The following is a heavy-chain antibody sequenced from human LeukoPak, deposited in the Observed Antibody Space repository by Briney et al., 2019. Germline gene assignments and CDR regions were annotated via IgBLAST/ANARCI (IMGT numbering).Heavy chain of an antibody. Sequence: GASVKVSCKASGYDFTSYGISWVRQAPGQGLEWMGWISANNGNTKYNTKYAQNLQGRVTMTTDISTSTAYMELRTLRSDDTAVYYCARDRDRSGSQSYWGQGTLVTVSS. CDR2: ISANNGNTKYNT. CDR1: GYDFTSYG. J-gene: IGHJ4*02. D-gene: IGHD1-26*01. V-gene: IGHV1-18*01. CDR3: ARDRDRSGSQSY.